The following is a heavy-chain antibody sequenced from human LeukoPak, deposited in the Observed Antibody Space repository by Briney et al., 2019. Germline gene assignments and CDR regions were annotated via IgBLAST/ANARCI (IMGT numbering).Heavy chain of an antibody. CDR1: GGSISSSNYC. Sequence: SETLSLTCTVSGGSISSSNYCWGWIRQPPGKGLEWIGSVYNSGSTYYNPSLKSRGTISVDTSKNQLSLKLSSVTAADTAVYYCARGRAAAGQYYFDYWGQGTLVTVSS. D-gene: IGHD6-13*01. CDR3: ARGRAAAGQYYFDY. V-gene: IGHV4-39*01. J-gene: IGHJ4*02. CDR2: VYNSGST.